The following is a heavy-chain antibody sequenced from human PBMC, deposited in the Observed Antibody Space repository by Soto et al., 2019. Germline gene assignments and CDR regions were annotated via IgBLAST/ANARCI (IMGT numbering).Heavy chain of an antibody. CDR2: IDSTSMHI. CDR1: GLTFSSNS. CDR3: ARLVGAYQHYIDY. V-gene: IGHV3-21*01. D-gene: IGHD1-26*01. J-gene: IGHJ4*02. Sequence: GGSLRLSCAASGLTFSSNSMSWVRQAPGKGLEWVSYIDSTSMHIYYADSVKGRFTITRDNAKKSVYLQMTSLRAEDTAVYYCARLVGAYQHYIDYWGQGTLVTVSS.